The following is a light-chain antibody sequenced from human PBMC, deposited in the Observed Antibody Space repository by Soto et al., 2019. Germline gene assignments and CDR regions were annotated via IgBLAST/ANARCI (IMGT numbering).Light chain of an antibody. CDR3: CSHAGSYTLV. CDR1: SSDVGGYGY. V-gene: IGLV2-11*01. CDR2: DVT. J-gene: IGLJ2*01. Sequence: QSALTQPRSVSGSPGQSVTISCTGTSSDVGGYGYVSWYQQHPGKAPKLIIYDVTRRPSGVPDRFSGSKSGNTASLTISGLQAEDEADFYCCSHAGSYTLVFGGGTKVTVL.